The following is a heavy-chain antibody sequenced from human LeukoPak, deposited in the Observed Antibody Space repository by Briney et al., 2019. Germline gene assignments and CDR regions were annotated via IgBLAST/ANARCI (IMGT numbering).Heavy chain of an antibody. J-gene: IGHJ3*02. CDR1: GFSFSSYE. CDR3: ARDNQPVWMTTVVTSDAFDI. V-gene: IGHV3-48*03. Sequence: PGGSLRLSCAASGFSFSSYEMNWVRQAPGKGLEWVSYISSSGSAIYSAASVKGRSTISRDNSKNTLYLQMNSLRGEDTAVYYCARDNQPVWMTTVVTSDAFDIWGQGTMVTVSS. CDR2: ISSSGSAI. D-gene: IGHD4-23*01.